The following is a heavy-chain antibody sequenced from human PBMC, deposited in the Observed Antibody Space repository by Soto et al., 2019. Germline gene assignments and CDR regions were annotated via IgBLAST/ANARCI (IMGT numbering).Heavy chain of an antibody. Sequence: VQLLESGGGLVQPGGSLRLSCAASGFSFSTYPMVWVRQAPGKRLEAVSSISGSGDKTYYKDSVKGRFTISRDNSKNTVDLQMNSLRPEDTAVYYCAKILSTVTTYYYGMDAW. CDR2: ISGSGDKT. V-gene: IGHV3-23*01. CDR3: AKILSTVTTYYYGMDA. D-gene: IGHD4-17*01. CDR1: GFSFSTYP. J-gene: IGHJ6*01.